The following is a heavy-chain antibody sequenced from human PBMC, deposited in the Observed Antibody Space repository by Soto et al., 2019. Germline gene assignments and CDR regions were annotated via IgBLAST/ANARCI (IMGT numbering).Heavy chain of an antibody. CDR1: GYTFSNYG. CDR3: ARVVPGAEAWFGP. CDR2: ISLYSDGT. Sequence: ASVKVSCKTSGYTFSNYGITWVRQAPGQPLEWLGWISLYSDGTNYAQKFQGRVSMTTDTSTTTAYMELRSLRSDDTAAYYCARVVPGAEAWFGPWGQGTLVTVSS. V-gene: IGHV1-18*01. J-gene: IGHJ5*02. D-gene: IGHD2-2*01.